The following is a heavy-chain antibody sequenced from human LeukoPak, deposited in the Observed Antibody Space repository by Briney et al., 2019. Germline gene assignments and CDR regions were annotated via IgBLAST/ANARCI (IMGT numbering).Heavy chain of an antibody. V-gene: IGHV1-8*03. CDR1: GYTFTSYD. CDR2: MNPNSGNT. D-gene: IGHD2-2*01. CDR3: ARFGYCSSTSCYGDAFDI. Sequence: ASVKVSCKASGYTFTSYDINWVRHATGQGLEWMGWMNPNSGNTGYAQKFQGRVTITRNTSISTAYMELSSLRSEDTAVYYCARFGYCSSTSCYGDAFDIWGQGTMVTVSS. J-gene: IGHJ3*02.